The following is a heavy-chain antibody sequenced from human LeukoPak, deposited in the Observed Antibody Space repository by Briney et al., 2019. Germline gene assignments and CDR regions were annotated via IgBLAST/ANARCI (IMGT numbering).Heavy chain of an antibody. D-gene: IGHD3-16*01. V-gene: IGHV1-69-2*01. J-gene: IGHJ3*02. CDR2: VDPEDGET. CDR3: ATYYDYVWGTSKPAFDI. Sequence: ATVKISCKVSGYTFIDYYMHWVQQAPGKGLEWMGLVDPEDGETIYAEKFQGRVTITADTSTDTAYMELSSLRSEDTAVYYCATYYDYVWGTSKPAFDIWGQGTMVTVSS. CDR1: GYTFIDYY.